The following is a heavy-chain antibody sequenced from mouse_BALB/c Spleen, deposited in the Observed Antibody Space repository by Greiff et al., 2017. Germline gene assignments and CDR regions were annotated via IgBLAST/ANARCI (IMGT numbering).Heavy chain of an antibody. V-gene: IGHV3-6*02. CDR1: GYSITSGYF. J-gene: IGHJ3*01. CDR2: VSYDGSN. D-gene: IGHD2-2*01. Sequence: DVKLQESGPGLVKPSQSLSLTCSVTGYSITSGYFWYWIRQFPGNKLEWMGYVSYDGSNNYNPSLKNRISITRDTSKNQFFLKLNSVTTEDTATYNCAKERKFYYGYDASWFAYWGQGTLVTVSA. CDR3: AKERKFYYGYDASWFAY.